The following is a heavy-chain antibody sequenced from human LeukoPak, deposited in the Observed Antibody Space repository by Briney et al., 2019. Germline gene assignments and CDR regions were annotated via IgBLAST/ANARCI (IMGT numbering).Heavy chain of an antibody. Sequence: ASVKVSCKASGGTFSSYAISWVRQAPGQGLGWMGGIIPIFGTANYAQKFQGRVTITADESTSTAYMELSSLRSEDTAVYYCARGRYYDSSGYYGYWGQGTLVTVSS. CDR3: ARGRYYDSSGYYGY. V-gene: IGHV1-69*13. J-gene: IGHJ4*02. CDR1: GGTFSSYA. CDR2: IIPIFGTA. D-gene: IGHD3-22*01.